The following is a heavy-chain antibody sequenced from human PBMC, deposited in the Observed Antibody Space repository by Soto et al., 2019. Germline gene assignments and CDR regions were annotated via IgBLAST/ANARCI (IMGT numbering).Heavy chain of an antibody. D-gene: IGHD7-27*01. Sequence: QVQLQESGPGLVKPSETLSLTCTVSGGSISSYYWSWIRQPPGKGLEWIGYIYYSGGTNYNPSLKSRVTMSVGTSKNQFSLNLNSVTAADTAVYYCATKLPEWGHFDYWGQGTLVTVSS. CDR2: IYYSGGT. J-gene: IGHJ4*02. V-gene: IGHV4-59*01. CDR1: GGSISSYY. CDR3: ATKLPEWGHFDY.